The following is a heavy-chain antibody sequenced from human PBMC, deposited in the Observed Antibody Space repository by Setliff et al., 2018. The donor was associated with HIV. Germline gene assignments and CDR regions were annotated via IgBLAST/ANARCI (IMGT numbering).Heavy chain of an antibody. Sequence: PSETLSLTCTVSGGSISSYYWSWIRQPAGKGLAWIGHIYTSGSTNYNPSLKSRVTMSVDTSKNQFSLKLSSVTAADTAVYYCARDVPWGDYYYYMDVWGKGTTVTVSS. V-gene: IGHV4-4*07. D-gene: IGHD3-16*01. CDR1: GGSISSYY. CDR2: IYTSGST. J-gene: IGHJ6*03. CDR3: ARDVPWGDYYYYMDV.